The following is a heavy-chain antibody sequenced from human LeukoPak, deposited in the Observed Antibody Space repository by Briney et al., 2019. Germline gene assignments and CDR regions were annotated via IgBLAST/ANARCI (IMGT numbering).Heavy chain of an antibody. J-gene: IGHJ4*02. CDR2: IYHSEST. Sequence: SETLSLTCTVSGGSIGSGGYYWSWIRQPPGKGLEWIGYIYHSESTYYNPSLKSRLTISVDRSKNQFSLKLNSVTAADTAIYFCARGRDTSIVTTYFFDYWGQGTLVTVSS. CDR1: GGSIGSGGYY. CDR3: ARGRDTSIVTTYFFDY. V-gene: IGHV4-30-2*01. D-gene: IGHD1-26*01.